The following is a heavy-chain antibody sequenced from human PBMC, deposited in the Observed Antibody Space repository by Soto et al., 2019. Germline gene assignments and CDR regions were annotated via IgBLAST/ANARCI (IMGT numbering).Heavy chain of an antibody. J-gene: IGHJ4*02. CDR2: ISAYNGNT. CDR1: GYTFTSYG. Sequence: ASVKVSCKASGYTFTSYGISWVRQAPGQGLEWMGWISAYNGNTKYAQKLQGRVTMTTDTTTSTAYMDLRSLRSDDTAVYYCARVKAATHYDYWGQGTLVTVSS. V-gene: IGHV1-18*01. D-gene: IGHD2-15*01. CDR3: ARVKAATHYDY.